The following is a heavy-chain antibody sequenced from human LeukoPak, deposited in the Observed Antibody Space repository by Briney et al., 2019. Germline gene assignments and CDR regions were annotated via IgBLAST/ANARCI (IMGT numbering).Heavy chain of an antibody. D-gene: IGHD4-17*01. CDR2: IYHSGST. V-gene: IGHV4-38-2*02. Sequence: SETLSLTCTVSGYSISSGYYWGWIRQPPGKGLEWIGSIYHSGSTNYNPSLKSRATISLDRSKNQFSLELSSVTAADSAFYYCARSYGDYSYFDSWGQGTLVTVSS. CDR1: GYSISSGYY. J-gene: IGHJ4*02. CDR3: ARSYGDYSYFDS.